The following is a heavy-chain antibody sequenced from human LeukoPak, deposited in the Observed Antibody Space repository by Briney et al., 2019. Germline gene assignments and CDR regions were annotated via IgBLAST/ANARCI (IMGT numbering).Heavy chain of an antibody. Sequence: PGGSLRLSCAASGFIFNNFAMTWVRQAPGKGLEWVSAISGSGGSTYYADSVKGRFTISRDNSKNTLYLQMNSLRAEDTAVYYCAKVVAEMATNWGQGTLVTVSS. J-gene: IGHJ4*02. D-gene: IGHD5-24*01. V-gene: IGHV3-23*01. CDR1: GFIFNNFA. CDR3: AKVVAEMATN. CDR2: ISGSGGST.